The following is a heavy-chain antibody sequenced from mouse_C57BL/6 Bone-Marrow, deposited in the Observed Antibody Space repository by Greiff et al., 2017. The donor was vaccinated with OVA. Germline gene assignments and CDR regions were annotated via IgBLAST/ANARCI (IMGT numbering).Heavy chain of an antibody. Sequence: QVQLKQSGAELVRPGASVTLSCKASGYTFTDYEMHWVKQTPVHGLEWIGAIDPETGGTAYNQKFKGKAILTADKSSSTAYMELRSLTSEDSAVYYCTSTVVGAMDYWGQGTSVTVSS. V-gene: IGHV1-15*01. J-gene: IGHJ4*01. D-gene: IGHD1-1*01. CDR2: IDPETGGT. CDR1: GYTFTDYE. CDR3: TSTVVGAMDY.